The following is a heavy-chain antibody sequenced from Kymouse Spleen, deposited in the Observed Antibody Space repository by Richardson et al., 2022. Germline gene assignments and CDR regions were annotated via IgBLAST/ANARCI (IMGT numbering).Heavy chain of an antibody. J-gene: IGHJ4*02. Sequence: QVQLVESGGGVVQPGRSLRLSCAASGFTFSSYGMHWVRQAPGKGLEWVAVIWYDGSNKYYADSVKGRFTISRDNSKNTLYLQMNSLRAEDTAVYYCARATTVTTSFDYWGQGTLVTVSS. CDR3: ARATTVTTSFDY. CDR1: GFTFSSYG. D-gene: IGHD4-17*01. CDR2: IWYDGSNK. V-gene: IGHV3-33*01.